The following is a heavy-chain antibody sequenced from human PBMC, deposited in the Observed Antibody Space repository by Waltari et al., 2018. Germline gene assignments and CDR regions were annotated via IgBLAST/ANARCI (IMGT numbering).Heavy chain of an antibody. CDR2: INPSGGT. J-gene: IGHJ4*02. CDR1: GEPFSHLY. V-gene: IGHV4-34*01. CDR3: TRITSNTWHD. Sequence: VQLQQWGAGLLKPSETLSLTCAVSGEPFSHLYYTWIRQPPGKGLEWIGQINPSGGTDYNPSLRSRATMSADTSKRQLTLNLKSVTAADTAVYYCTRITSNTWHDWGQGTRVTVSS. D-gene: IGHD3-10*01.